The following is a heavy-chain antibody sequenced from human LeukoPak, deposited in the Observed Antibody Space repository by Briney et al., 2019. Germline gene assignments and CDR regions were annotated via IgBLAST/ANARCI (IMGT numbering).Heavy chain of an antibody. Sequence: SETLSLTCTVSDDSISSSSYYWGWIRQPPGKGLEWIGSIYYSGSTSYNPSLKSRVTISLDTSKNQFSLKLTSVTAADTAVYYCARKGYSISWYSPWGQGTLVTVSS. CDR2: IYYSGST. CDR1: DDSISSSSYY. D-gene: IGHD6-13*01. CDR3: ARKGYSISWYSP. V-gene: IGHV4-39*07. J-gene: IGHJ5*02.